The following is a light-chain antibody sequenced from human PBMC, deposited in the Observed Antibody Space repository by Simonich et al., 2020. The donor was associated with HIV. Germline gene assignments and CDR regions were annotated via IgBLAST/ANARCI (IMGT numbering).Light chain of an antibody. Sequence: EIVLTQSPGPLSLSPGERAPLSCRASQSVSSYLAWYQQKPGQAPRLLIYDASNRATGIPARFRGSGSGTDFTLTISSLEPEDFAVYYCQQRSNWPLTFGPGTKVDIK. CDR3: QQRSNWPLT. V-gene: IGKV3-11*01. CDR2: DAS. J-gene: IGKJ3*01. CDR1: QSVSSY.